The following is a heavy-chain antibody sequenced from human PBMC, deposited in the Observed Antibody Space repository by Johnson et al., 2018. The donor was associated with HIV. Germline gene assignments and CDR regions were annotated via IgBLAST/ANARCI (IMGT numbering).Heavy chain of an antibody. CDR1: GFTVSSNY. V-gene: IGHV3-66*02. J-gene: IGHJ3*02. D-gene: IGHD3-22*01. Sequence: VQLVESGGGLVQPGGSLRLSCAASGFTVSSNYMSWVRQAPGKGLEWVSVIYSGGSTYYADPVKGRFPIPRDNSTNTLYLQMNSLRAEETAGYYCARADITYSYYDSSGYYYHDAFDIWGQGTMVTVSS. CDR2: IYSGGST. CDR3: ARADITYSYYDSSGYYYHDAFDI.